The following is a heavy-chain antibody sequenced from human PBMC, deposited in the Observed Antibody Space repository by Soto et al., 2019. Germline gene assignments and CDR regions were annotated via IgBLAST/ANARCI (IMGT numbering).Heavy chain of an antibody. V-gene: IGHV3-7*01. CDR1: GFTFSSYW. Sequence: GGSLRLSCAASGFTFSSYWMSWVRQAPGKGLEWVANIKQDGSEKYYVDSVKGRFTISRDNAKNSLYLQMNSLRAEDTAVYYCAREDCSSTSCYGGDFDYWGQGTLVTVSS. CDR2: IKQDGSEK. CDR3: AREDCSSTSCYGGDFDY. J-gene: IGHJ4*02. D-gene: IGHD2-2*01.